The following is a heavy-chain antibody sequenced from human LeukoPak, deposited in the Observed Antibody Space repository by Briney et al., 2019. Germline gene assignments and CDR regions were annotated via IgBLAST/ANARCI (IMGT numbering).Heavy chain of an antibody. D-gene: IGHD5-18*01. J-gene: IGHJ4*02. CDR2: INHSGST. CDR1: GGSFRGYY. V-gene: IGHV4-34*01. Sequence: SETLSLTCAVYGGSFRGYYWSWIRQPPGKGLEWIGEINHSGSTNYNPSLKSRVTISVDTSKNQFSLKLSSVTAADTAVYYCARGELNRISGYSYVFDYWGQGTLVTVSS. CDR3: ARGELNRISGYSYVFDY.